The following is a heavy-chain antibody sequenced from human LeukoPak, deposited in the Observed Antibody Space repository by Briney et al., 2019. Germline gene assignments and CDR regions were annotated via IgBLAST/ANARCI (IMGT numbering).Heavy chain of an antibody. Sequence: GGSLRLSCAASGFTFSSYSMNWVRQAPGKGLEWVSSISSSSSYIYYADSVKGRFTISRDNAKNSLYLQMNSLRAEDTAVYYCARDAETYYDFWSGYYPYYYYYMDVWGKGTTVTVSS. CDR1: GFTFSSYS. D-gene: IGHD3-3*01. J-gene: IGHJ6*03. CDR3: ARDAETYYDFWSGYYPYYYYYMDV. CDR2: ISSSSSYI. V-gene: IGHV3-21*01.